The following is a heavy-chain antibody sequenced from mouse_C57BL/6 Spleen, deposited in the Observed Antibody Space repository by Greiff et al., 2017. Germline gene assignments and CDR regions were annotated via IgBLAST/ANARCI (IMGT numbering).Heavy chain of an antibody. CDR3: ASYCGSSYSFAY. D-gene: IGHD1-1*01. CDR1: GFSLTSYG. Sequence: VQLVESGPGLVQPSQSLSITCTASGFSLTSYGVHWVRQSPGKGLEWLGVIGSGGSTDYNAAFISRLSSSKDNAKSQVFFKMNGLQADDTAIYYCASYCGSSYSFAYWGQGTLVTVSA. CDR2: IGSGGST. V-gene: IGHV2-2*01. J-gene: IGHJ3*01.